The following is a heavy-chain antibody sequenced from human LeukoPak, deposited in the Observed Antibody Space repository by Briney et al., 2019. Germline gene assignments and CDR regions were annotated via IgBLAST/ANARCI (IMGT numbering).Heavy chain of an antibody. D-gene: IGHD5-18*01. CDR2: ISGSGGST. V-gene: IGHV3-23*01. Sequence: GGSLRLSCAASGFTFSSYAMSWVRQAPGKGLEWVSAISGSGGSTYYADSVKGRFTISRDNSKNTLYLQMNSLRAEDTAVYYCAKYGQLWLCGKIDYWGQGTLVTVSS. J-gene: IGHJ4*02. CDR1: GFTFSSYA. CDR3: AKYGQLWLCGKIDY.